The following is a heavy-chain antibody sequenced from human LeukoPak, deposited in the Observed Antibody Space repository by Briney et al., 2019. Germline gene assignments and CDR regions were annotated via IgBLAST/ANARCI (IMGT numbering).Heavy chain of an antibody. J-gene: IGHJ3*02. CDR1: GYSISTGYY. Sequence: SETLSLTCAVSGYSISTGYYWGWIRQPPGKGLEFLASIYRSYRSGSGSTYYNPSLSSRITISLDASKNQFSLKLSSVTAADTAVYYCVSQVVPAAIPDAFDIWGQGTVVTVSS. V-gene: IGHV4-38-2*01. CDR2: IYRSYRSGSGST. CDR3: VSQVVPAAIPDAFDI. D-gene: IGHD2-2*01.